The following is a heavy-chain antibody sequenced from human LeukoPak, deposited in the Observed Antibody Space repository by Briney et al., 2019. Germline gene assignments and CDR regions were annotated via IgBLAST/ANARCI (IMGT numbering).Heavy chain of an antibody. J-gene: IGHJ4*02. D-gene: IGHD3-10*01. CDR1: GGSISSSSYY. Sequence: SETLSLTCTVSGGSISSSSYYWGWIRQPPGKGLEWIGSIYYSGSTYYNPSLKSRVTISVDRSKNQFSLKLSSVTAADTAVYYCARGVTMVRGAPYFDYWGQGTLVTVSS. CDR3: ARGVTMVRGAPYFDY. V-gene: IGHV4-39*07. CDR2: IYYSGST.